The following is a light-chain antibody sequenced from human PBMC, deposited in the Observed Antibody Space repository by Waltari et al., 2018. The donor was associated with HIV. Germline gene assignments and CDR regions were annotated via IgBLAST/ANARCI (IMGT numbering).Light chain of an antibody. CDR2: GAS. Sequence: EIVMTQSPASLSVSPGERATLSCRASQSVGSNLAWYQQKPGQASRLLIYGASTRATCSPYRFGGSGSRTEFTLTISSLQSEDFAVYFCQQYYNWPLTFGGGTKGEI. J-gene: IGKJ4*01. V-gene: IGKV3-15*01. CDR1: QSVGSN. CDR3: QQYYNWPLT.